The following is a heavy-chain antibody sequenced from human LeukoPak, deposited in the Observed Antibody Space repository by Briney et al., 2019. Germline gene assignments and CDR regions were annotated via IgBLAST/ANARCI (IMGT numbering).Heavy chain of an antibody. CDR2: INPNTGGT. CDR1: GYTFTGYY. V-gene: IGHV1-2*02. J-gene: IGHJ5*02. D-gene: IGHD3-22*01. CDR3: AKDPSYYDSSGSKGSP. Sequence: ASVKVSCKASGYTFTGYYMHWVRQAPGQGLEWMGWINPNTGGTNYAQKFQGRVTMTRDTSISTAYMELSRLRSEDTAVYYCAKDPSYYDSSGSKGSPWGQGTLVTVSS.